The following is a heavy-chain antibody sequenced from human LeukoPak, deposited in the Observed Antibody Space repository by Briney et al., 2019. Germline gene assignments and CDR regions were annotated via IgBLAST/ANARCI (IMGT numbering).Heavy chain of an antibody. V-gene: IGHV1-69*05. CDR1: GGTFSSYA. CDR2: IIPIFGTA. CDR3: ARASDTAMDLLNWFDP. D-gene: IGHD5-18*01. Sequence: ASVKVSCKASGGTFSSYAISWVRQAPGQGLEWMGGIIPIFGTANYAQKFQGRVTITTDESTSTAYMELSSLRSEDTAVYYCARASDTAMDLLNWFDPWGQGTLVTVSS. J-gene: IGHJ5*02.